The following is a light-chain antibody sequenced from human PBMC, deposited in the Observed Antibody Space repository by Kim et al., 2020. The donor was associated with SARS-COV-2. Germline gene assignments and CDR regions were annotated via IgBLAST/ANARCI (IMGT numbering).Light chain of an antibody. CDR3: SSYTSSDSFV. J-gene: IGLJ3*02. CDR2: ELT. V-gene: IGLV2-18*02. CDR1: SSDVGAYNR. Sequence: QSALTQPPSVSGSPGQSVTISCTGTSSDVGAYNRVCWYQQSPGTAPKLMIYELTNRPPGVPDRFSGSKSGNTASLTISGLQAVDEGDYYCSSYTSSDSFVFGGGTKVTVL.